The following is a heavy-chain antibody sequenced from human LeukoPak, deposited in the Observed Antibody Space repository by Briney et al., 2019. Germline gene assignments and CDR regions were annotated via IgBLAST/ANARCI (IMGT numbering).Heavy chain of an antibody. CDR1: GFTFSSYA. Sequence: QSGGSLRLSCAASGFTFSSYAMSWVRQAPGKGLEWVSVIYGGGNTYYADSVKGRFTISRDNSKNTLYLQMNSLRAEDTAVYYCARAPYYDILMPPDSWGQGTLVTVSS. V-gene: IGHV3-53*01. CDR2: IYGGGNT. CDR3: ARAPYYDILMPPDS. D-gene: IGHD3-9*01. J-gene: IGHJ4*02.